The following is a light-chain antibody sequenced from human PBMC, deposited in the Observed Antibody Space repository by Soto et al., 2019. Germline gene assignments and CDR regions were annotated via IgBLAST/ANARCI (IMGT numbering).Light chain of an antibody. Sequence: QAVVTQPPSVSGAPGQRVTISCTGGNSNIGAGHDVHWYQHLPGTAPKLLIFGDSDRPSGVPDRFSGSKSGTSASLAITGLQGEDEADYYCQSYDSNSNWVFGGGTKVTVL. CDR2: GDS. V-gene: IGLV1-40*01. CDR1: NSNIGAGHD. CDR3: QSYDSNSNWV. J-gene: IGLJ3*02.